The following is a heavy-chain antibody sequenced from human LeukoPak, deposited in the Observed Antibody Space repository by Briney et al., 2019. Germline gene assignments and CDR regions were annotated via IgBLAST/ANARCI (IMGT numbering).Heavy chain of an antibody. V-gene: IGHV4-39*01. Sequence: PSETLSLTCTVSGGSTSSSYYYWGWIRQPPGKGLEWIGSIYYSGSTYYNPSLKSRVTISVDTSKNQFSLKLSSVTAADTAVYYCARGLVVPTTDYWGQGTLVTVSS. CDR2: IYYSGST. J-gene: IGHJ4*02. D-gene: IGHD2-2*01. CDR1: GGSTSSSYYY. CDR3: ARGLVVPTTDY.